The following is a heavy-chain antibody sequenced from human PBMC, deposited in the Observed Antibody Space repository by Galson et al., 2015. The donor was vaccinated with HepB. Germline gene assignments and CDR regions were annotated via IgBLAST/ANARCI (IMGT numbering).Heavy chain of an antibody. Sequence: SVKVSCKASGYTFTSYAMHWVRQASGQRLEWMGWIDAGNGNTKYSQKFQGRVTITRDTSASTAYMDLSSLRSEDTAVYYCAREVVPAAMRGYYYGMDVWGQGTTVTVSS. D-gene: IGHD2-2*01. J-gene: IGHJ6*02. V-gene: IGHV1-3*01. CDR3: AREVVPAAMRGYYYGMDV. CDR1: GYTFTSYA. CDR2: IDAGNGNT.